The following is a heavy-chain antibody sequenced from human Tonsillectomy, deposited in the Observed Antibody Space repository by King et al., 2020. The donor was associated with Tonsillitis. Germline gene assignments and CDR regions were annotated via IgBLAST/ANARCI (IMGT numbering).Heavy chain of an antibody. CDR3: AREGGKLLEYAFDI. D-gene: IGHD3-10*01. J-gene: IGHJ3*02. V-gene: IGHV3-48*03. CDR2: ISSSGSSK. CDR1: GFTLSSYE. Sequence: VQLVESGGGLVQPGGSLKLSCAASGFTLSSYEMNWVRQAPGKGLEGVSYISSSGSSKYYADSVKGRFTISRDNAKNSLYLQMNSLRAGDTAVYYCAREGGKLLEYAFDIWGLGTLVTVSS.